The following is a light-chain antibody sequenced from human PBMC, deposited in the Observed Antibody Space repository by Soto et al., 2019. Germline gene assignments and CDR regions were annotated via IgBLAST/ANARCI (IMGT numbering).Light chain of an antibody. CDR2: DVT. J-gene: IGLJ2*01. CDR3: SSYTTFSTWI. V-gene: IGLV2-14*01. Sequence: QSALTQPASVSGSPGQSITISCTGTSSDVGGYNYVSWYQQHPSKAPQLMIYDVTNRPAGVSNRFSGSKSGNTASLTISGLKDEDEDDYYCSSYTTFSTWIFGGGTKVTVL. CDR1: SSDVGGYNY.